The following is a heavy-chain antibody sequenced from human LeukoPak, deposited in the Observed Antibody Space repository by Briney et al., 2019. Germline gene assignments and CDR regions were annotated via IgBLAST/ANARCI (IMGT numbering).Heavy chain of an antibody. CDR3: AKVGYCSSTSCYAPGTDFDY. D-gene: IGHD2-2*01. V-gene: IGHV4-39*07. J-gene: IGHJ4*02. CDR1: GGSISSSSYY. CDR2: IYYSGST. Sequence: PSETLSLTCTVSGGSISSSSYYWGWIRQPPGKGLEWIGSIYYSGSTYYNPSLKSRVTISVDTSKNQFSLKLSSVTAADTAVYYCAKVGYCSSTSCYAPGTDFDYWGQGTLVTVSS.